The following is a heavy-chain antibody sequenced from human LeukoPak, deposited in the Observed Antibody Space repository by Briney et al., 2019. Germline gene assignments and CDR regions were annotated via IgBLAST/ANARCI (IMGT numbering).Heavy chain of an antibody. J-gene: IGHJ4*02. Sequence: GGALRLSCAASGFTFSSYWMHWVRQAPGKGLVWVSRIHSDGIGTTYADSVKGRFTISRDNAKNTLYLQMNSLRAGDTAMYYCARGYTYGSIDYWGQGALVTVSS. CDR2: IHSDGIGT. CDR3: ARGYTYGSIDY. CDR1: GFTFSSYW. D-gene: IGHD5-18*01. V-gene: IGHV3-74*01.